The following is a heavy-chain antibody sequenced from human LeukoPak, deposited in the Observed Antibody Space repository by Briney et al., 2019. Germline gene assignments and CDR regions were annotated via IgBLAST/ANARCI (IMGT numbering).Heavy chain of an antibody. CDR1: GGSISSGSYF. J-gene: IGHJ4*02. CDR3: ARRAGGKVDY. Sequence: SETLSLTCTVSGGSISSGSYFWGWIRQPPGRGLEWIGSVFYSGSTYYNPSLKSRVTISVDTSKNQFSLKPSSVTAADTAVYYCARRAGGKVDYWGQGTLVTVSS. D-gene: IGHD3-16*01. V-gene: IGHV4-39*01. CDR2: VFYSGST.